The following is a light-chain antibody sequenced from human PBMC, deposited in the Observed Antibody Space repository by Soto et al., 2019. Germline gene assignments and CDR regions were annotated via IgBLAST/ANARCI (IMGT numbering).Light chain of an antibody. CDR1: QSVSSY. V-gene: IGKV3-11*01. Sequence: EIVLTQSPATLSWSPGESATLSCRASQSVSSYLAWYQQKPGQAPRLLIYDASNRATGIPARFSGSGSGTDFTLTISSLEPEDFAVYYCQQRSNWQTFGQGTRLEIK. CDR3: QQRSNWQT. J-gene: IGKJ5*01. CDR2: DAS.